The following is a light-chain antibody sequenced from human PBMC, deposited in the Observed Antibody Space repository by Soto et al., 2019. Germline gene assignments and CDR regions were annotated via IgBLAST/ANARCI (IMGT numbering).Light chain of an antibody. Sequence: DIQMTQSPSTLSASVGDRVTITCRASQSISSWLAWYQQKPGKAPKLLIYDASSLESGVPSRFSGSGSGTEFPLTISSLQHDDFATYYCQQYNSYSPEGFGHGTNVDIQ. CDR1: QSISSW. CDR3: QQYNSYSPEG. CDR2: DAS. J-gene: IGKJ3*01. V-gene: IGKV1-5*01.